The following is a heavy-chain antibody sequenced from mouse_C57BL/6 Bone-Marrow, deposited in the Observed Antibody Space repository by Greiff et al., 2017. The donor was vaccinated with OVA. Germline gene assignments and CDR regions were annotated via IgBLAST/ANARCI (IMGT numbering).Heavy chain of an antibody. J-gene: IGHJ2*01. CDR2: IDPSSDYT. CDR3: ARGYYFEY. Sequence: LQESGAELARPGASVKMSCKASGYTFTSYTMHWVKQRPGQGLEWIGYIDPSSDYTKYNQKFKDKATLTADKSSSTAYMQLSSLTSEDSAVYYCARGYYFEYWGQGTTLTVSS. V-gene: IGHV1-4*01. CDR1: GYTFTSYT.